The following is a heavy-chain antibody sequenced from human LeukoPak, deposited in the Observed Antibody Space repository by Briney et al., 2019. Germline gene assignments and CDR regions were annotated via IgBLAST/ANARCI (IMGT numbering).Heavy chain of an antibody. CDR3: AKDPRTWDGIQLWLHLN. CDR2: ISYDGSNK. V-gene: IGHV3-30*18. Sequence: GGSLRLSCAASGFTFSSYGMHWVRQAPGKGLEWVAVISYDGSNKYYADSVKGRFTISRDNSKNTLYLQMNSLRAEDTAVYYCAKDPRTWDGIQLWLHLNWGQGTLVTVSS. D-gene: IGHD5-18*01. CDR1: GFTFSSYG. J-gene: IGHJ4*02.